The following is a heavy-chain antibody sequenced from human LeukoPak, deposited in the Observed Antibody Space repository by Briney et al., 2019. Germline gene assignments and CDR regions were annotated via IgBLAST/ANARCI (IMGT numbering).Heavy chain of an antibody. CDR1: GFTVSSNY. Sequence: GGSLRLSCAASGFTVSSNYMSWVRQAPGKGLEWVSVIYSGGSTYYADSVKGRFTISRDNSKNTLYLQMNSLRAEDTAVYYCARASYDFGGGYQYYFDYWGQGPLVTVSS. V-gene: IGHV3-53*01. J-gene: IGHJ4*02. D-gene: IGHD3-3*01. CDR3: ARASYDFGGGYQYYFDY. CDR2: IYSGGST.